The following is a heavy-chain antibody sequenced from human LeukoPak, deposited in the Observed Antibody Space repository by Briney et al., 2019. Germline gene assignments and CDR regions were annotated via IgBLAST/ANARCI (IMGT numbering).Heavy chain of an antibody. CDR1: GGSISSSSNNYY. CDR3: ASLPRGTYTYIWFDL. J-gene: IGHJ5*02. V-gene: IGHV4-39*01. CDR2: IYYSGST. D-gene: IGHD1-26*01. Sequence: SETLSLTCTVYGGSISSSSNNYYCGWIRQPPGKGLEWIGTIYYSGSTYYNPSLKSRVTISVDTSKNLFSLKLSSVTAADTALYYYASLPRGTYTYIWFDLWGQGTLVTVSS.